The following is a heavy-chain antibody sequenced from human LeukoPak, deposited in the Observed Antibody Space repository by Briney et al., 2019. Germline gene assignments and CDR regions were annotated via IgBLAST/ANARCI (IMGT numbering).Heavy chain of an antibody. CDR1: GFTFSSYA. J-gene: IGHJ4*02. CDR3: AKMIVVVPAAIRWVAFDY. Sequence: GGSLRLSCAASGFTFSSYAMSWVRQAPGKGLEWVSAISGSGGSTYYADSVKGRFTISRDNSKNTLYLQMNSLRAEGTAVYYCAKMIVVVPAAIRWVAFDYWGQGTLVTVSS. D-gene: IGHD2-2*02. CDR2: ISGSGGST. V-gene: IGHV3-23*01.